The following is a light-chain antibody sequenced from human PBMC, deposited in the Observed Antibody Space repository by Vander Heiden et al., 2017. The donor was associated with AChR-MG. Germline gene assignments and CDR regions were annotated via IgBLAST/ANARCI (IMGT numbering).Light chain of an antibody. Sequence: EIVMTQSPATLSVSPGERATLSCRASQSVSSNLAWYQQKPGQAPRLLIYVVSTRATGIPARFSGSGSGTEFTLTISSLQSEDFAVYYCQQENNWPYTFGQGTKLEIK. CDR1: QSVSSN. CDR2: VVS. J-gene: IGKJ2*01. V-gene: IGKV3-15*01. CDR3: QQENNWPYT.